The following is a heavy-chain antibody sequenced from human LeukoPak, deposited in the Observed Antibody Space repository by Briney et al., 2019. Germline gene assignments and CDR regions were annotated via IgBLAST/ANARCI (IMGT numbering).Heavy chain of an antibody. CDR3: ARENTVTRTSYYYYGMDV. V-gene: IGHV3-48*03. D-gene: IGHD4-17*01. Sequence: GGSLRLSCAASGFTFSSYEMNWVRQALGKGLEWVSYISSSGSTIYCADSVKGRFTISRDNAKNSLYLQMNSLRAEDTAVYYCARENTVTRTSYYYYGMDVWGKGTTVTVSS. CDR1: GFTFSSYE. J-gene: IGHJ6*04. CDR2: ISSSGSTI.